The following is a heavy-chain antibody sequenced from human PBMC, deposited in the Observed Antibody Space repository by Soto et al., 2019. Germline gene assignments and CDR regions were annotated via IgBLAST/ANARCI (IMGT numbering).Heavy chain of an antibody. J-gene: IGHJ5*02. Sequence: PSETLSLTCTVSGGSITGTTNYWGWIRQPPGKGLEWIGTVDYTGGTNYNPSLESRVTISVDTSKNQFSLNLRSVTAADTAVYYCARRTPLYASESSRFDPWGQGALVTVSS. V-gene: IGHV4-39*01. CDR2: VDYTGGT. CDR3: ARRTPLYASESSRFDP. D-gene: IGHD3-10*01. CDR1: GGSITGTTNY.